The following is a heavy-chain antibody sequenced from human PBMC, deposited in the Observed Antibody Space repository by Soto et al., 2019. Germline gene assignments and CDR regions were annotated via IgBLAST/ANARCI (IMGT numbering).Heavy chain of an antibody. J-gene: IGHJ6*02. CDR2: IYYSGST. V-gene: IGHV4-59*01. CDR3: ARDRRGYYDFWSGYYSPSSSGMDV. Sequence: PSETLSLTCTVSGGSISSYYWSWIRQPPGKGLEWIGYIYYSGSTNYNPSLKSRVTISVDTSKNQFSLKLSSVTAADTAVYYCARDRRGYYDFWSGYYSPSSSGMDVWGQGTTVIVSS. CDR1: GGSISSYY. D-gene: IGHD3-3*01.